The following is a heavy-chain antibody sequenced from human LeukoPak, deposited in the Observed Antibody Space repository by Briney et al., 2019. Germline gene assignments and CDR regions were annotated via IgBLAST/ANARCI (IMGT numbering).Heavy chain of an antibody. J-gene: IGHJ4*02. CDR3: ATARRGMIVEGHFDY. Sequence: ASVKVSCKVSGYTLTELSMHWVRQAPGKGLEWMGGFDPEDGETIYAQEFQGRVTMTEDTSTDTAYMELSSLRSEDTAVYYCATARRGMIVEGHFDYWGQGTLVTVSS. D-gene: IGHD3-22*01. CDR2: FDPEDGET. V-gene: IGHV1-24*01. CDR1: GYTLTELS.